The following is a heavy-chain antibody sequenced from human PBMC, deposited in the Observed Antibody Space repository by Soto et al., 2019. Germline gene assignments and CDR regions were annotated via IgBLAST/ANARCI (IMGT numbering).Heavy chain of an antibody. Sequence: SHYGTWTRKRPGEGLGWVGSFDYMGTSYFNPALKGRVTISVDTSTNQFSLTLTSVTAADTAVYYCTRSDMGNAYSYDSWGQGTLVTVSS. CDR1: SHY. J-gene: IGHJ4*02. CDR3: TRSDMGNAYSYDS. V-gene: IGHV4-39*01. D-gene: IGHD3-16*01. CDR2: FDYMGTS.